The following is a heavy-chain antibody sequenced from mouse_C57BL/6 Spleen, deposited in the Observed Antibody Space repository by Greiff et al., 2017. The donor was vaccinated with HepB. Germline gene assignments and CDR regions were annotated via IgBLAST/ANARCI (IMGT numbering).Heavy chain of an antibody. V-gene: IGHV1-52*01. D-gene: IGHD1-1*01. CDR3: ARNYYGSSPSYWYVDV. Sequence: QVQLQQPGAELVRPGSSVKLSCKASGYTFTSYWMHWVKQRPIQGLEWIGNIDPSDSETHYNQKFKDKATLTVDKSSSTAYMQLSSLTSEDSAVYYCARNYYGSSPSYWYVDVWGTGTTVTVSS. J-gene: IGHJ1*03. CDR1: GYTFTSYW. CDR2: IDPSDSET.